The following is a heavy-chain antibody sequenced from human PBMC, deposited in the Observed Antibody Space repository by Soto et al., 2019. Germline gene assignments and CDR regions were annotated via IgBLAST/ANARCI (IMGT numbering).Heavy chain of an antibody. J-gene: IGHJ4*02. CDR1: GFTFSSYS. CDR3: ARERRQSSSWYPDY. Sequence: EVQLVESGGGLVKPGGSLRLSCAASGFTFSSYSMNWVRQAPGKGLEWVSSISSSSSYIYYADSVKGRFTISRDNAKNSMYRQMNSLRAEDTAVYYCARERRQSSSWYPDYWGQGTLVTVSS. CDR2: ISSSSSYI. V-gene: IGHV3-21*01. D-gene: IGHD6-13*01.